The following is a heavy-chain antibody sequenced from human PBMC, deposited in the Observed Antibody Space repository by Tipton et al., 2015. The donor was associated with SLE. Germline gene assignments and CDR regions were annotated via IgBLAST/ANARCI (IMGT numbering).Heavy chain of an antibody. D-gene: IGHD6-13*01. CDR3: AKDIGARYSSSWT. J-gene: IGHJ5*02. Sequence: SLRLSCAASGFTFSSYSMNWVRQAPGKGLEWVSSISSSSSYIYYADSVKGRFTISRDNAKNSLYLQMNSLRAEDTALYYCAKDIGARYSSSWTWGQGTLVTVSS. CDR1: GFTFSSYS. V-gene: IGHV3-21*04. CDR2: ISSSSSYI.